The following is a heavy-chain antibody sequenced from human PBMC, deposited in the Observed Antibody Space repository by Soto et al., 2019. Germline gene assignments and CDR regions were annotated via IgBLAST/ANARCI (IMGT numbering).Heavy chain of an antibody. D-gene: IGHD3-22*01. Sequence: GESLKISCNGSGYSFTIYWIGWVRQMPGKGLEWMGIIYPGDSDTRYSPSFQGQVTISADKSISTAYLQWSSLKASDTAMYYCARRPYYYDSSGYPPYGAFDIWGQGTMVTVSS. J-gene: IGHJ3*02. V-gene: IGHV5-51*01. CDR2: IYPGDSDT. CDR1: GYSFTIYW. CDR3: ARRPYYYDSSGYPPYGAFDI.